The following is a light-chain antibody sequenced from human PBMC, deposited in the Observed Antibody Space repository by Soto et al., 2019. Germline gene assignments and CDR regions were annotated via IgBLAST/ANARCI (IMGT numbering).Light chain of an antibody. J-gene: IGKJ1*01. CDR3: QQYNDWPPWT. V-gene: IGKV3-15*01. CDR2: GAS. Sequence: EIVMTQSPATLSVSPGERATLSCRVSQSVSSNLAWYQQKPGQAPRLLLCGASTRATGIPARFSGSGSGTEFTLTISSLQSEDFAVYYCQQYNDWPPWTFGQGTKVDIK. CDR1: QSVSSN.